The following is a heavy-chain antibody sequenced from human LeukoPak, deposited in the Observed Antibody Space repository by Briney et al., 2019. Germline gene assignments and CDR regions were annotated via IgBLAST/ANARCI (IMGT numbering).Heavy chain of an antibody. J-gene: IGHJ6*02. CDR2: INSSGGRT. Sequence: ASVKVSCKASGYTFTSYYMHWVRQAPGQGLEWMGIINSSGGRTTYAQKFQGRVTITADESTSTAYMELSSLRSEDTAVYYCASGVHCSSTSCLMHYDILTGYYGPGDYYYGMDVWGQGTTVTVSS. V-gene: IGHV1-46*01. D-gene: IGHD3-9*01. CDR3: ASGVHCSSTSCLMHYDILTGYYGPGDYYYGMDV. CDR1: GYTFTSYY.